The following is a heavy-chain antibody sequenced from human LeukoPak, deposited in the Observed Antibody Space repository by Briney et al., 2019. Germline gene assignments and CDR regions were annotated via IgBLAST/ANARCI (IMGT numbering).Heavy chain of an antibody. D-gene: IGHD3-10*01. CDR3: ARRFPGADAFDF. V-gene: IGHV3-48*03. CDR1: GFTLNTYE. J-gene: IGHJ3*01. CDR2: ISSRAASI. Sequence: PGGSLRLSCAASGFTLNTYEMNWVRQAPGKGLEWVSSISSRAASIYYADSVKGRFTISRDNAKNSLYLQMNRLRAEDTAVYYCARRFPGADAFDFWGQGTMVTVSS.